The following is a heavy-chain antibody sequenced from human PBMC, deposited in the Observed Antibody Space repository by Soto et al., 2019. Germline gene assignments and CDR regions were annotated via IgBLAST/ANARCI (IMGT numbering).Heavy chain of an antibody. J-gene: IGHJ4*02. CDR2: ITSSDGSTT. D-gene: IGHD6-6*01. V-gene: IGHV3-23*01. CDR3: ARLSGTSWTDY. Sequence: EVQLLESGGGLVQPGGSLRLSCAASGVIFSDYAMTWVRQAPGKGLEWVSSITSSDGSTTNYADSVKGRFTISRDNSRDMLYLQMSSLRAEDTAVYYCARLSGTSWTDYWGQGTLVTVSS. CDR1: GVIFSDYA.